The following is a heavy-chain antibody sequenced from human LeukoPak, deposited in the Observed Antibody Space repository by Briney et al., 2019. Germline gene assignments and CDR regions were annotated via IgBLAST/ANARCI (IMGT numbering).Heavy chain of an antibody. CDR3: ARIEYYYDSSGYYYGNYFDY. D-gene: IGHD3-22*01. Sequence: PSETLSLTCTVSGGSISSSSYYWGWIRQPPGKGLEWIGSIYYSGSTYYNPSLQSRVTISVDMSKNPFSLKLSSVTAADTAVYYCARIEYYYDSSGYYYGNYFDYWGQGTLVTVSS. J-gene: IGHJ4*02. CDR1: GGSISSSSYY. V-gene: IGHV4-39*01. CDR2: IYYSGST.